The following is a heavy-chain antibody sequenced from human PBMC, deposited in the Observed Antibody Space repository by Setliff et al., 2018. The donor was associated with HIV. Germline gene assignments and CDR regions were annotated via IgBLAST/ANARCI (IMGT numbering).Heavy chain of an antibody. CDR3: ATILVNQQPYRYFDY. D-gene: IGHD6-13*01. V-gene: IGHV3-7*03. J-gene: IGHJ4*02. CDR1: GFIFSRYW. CDR2: INQDASKK. Sequence: LSLSCEASGFIFSRYWMSWVRQAPGKGLEWVANINQDASKKYYVDSVKGRFTISRDNAKNSLSLQMNSLRVEDTAVYFCATILVNQQPYRYFDYWGQGTLVTVSS.